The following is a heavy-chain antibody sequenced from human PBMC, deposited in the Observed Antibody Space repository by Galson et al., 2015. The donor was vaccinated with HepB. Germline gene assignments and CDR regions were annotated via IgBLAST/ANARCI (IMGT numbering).Heavy chain of an antibody. CDR1: GFTFGDYA. D-gene: IGHD6-19*01. J-gene: IGHJ4*02. CDR3: TRGVGSGWYGIVDY. V-gene: IGHV3-49*03. Sequence: SLRLSCAASGFTFGDYAMSWFRQAPGKGLEWVGFIRSKAYGGTTEYAASVKGRFTISRDDSKSIAYLQMNSLKTEDTAVYYCTRGVGSGWYGIVDYWGQGTLVTVSS. CDR2: IRSKAYGGTT.